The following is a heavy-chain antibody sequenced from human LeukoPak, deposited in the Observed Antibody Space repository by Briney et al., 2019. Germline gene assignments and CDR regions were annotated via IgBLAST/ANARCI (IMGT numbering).Heavy chain of an antibody. CDR2: IYSGGST. CDR3: ARIAQGGLTNWFDP. D-gene: IGHD1-20*01. J-gene: IGHJ5*02. Sequence: QSGGSLRLSCAASGFTFSSYSMNWVRQAPGKGLEWVSIIYSGGSTYYADSVKGRFTISRDNSKNTLYLQMNSLRAEDTAVYYCARIAQGGLTNWFDPWGQGTLVTVSS. CDR1: GFTFSSYS. V-gene: IGHV3-53*01.